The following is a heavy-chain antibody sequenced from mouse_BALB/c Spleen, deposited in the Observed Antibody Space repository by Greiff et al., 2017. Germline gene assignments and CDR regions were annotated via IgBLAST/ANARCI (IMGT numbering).Heavy chain of an antibody. Sequence: QVQLQQSGAELVRPGVSVKISCKGSGYTFTDYAMHWVKQSHAKSLEWIGVISTYYGDASYNQKFKGKATMTVDKSSSTAYMELARLTSEDSAIYYCARRGDDYDEFAYWGQGTLVTVSA. D-gene: IGHD2-4*01. CDR1: GYTFTDYA. V-gene: IGHV1S137*01. J-gene: IGHJ3*01. CDR2: ISTYYGDA. CDR3: ARRGDDYDEFAY.